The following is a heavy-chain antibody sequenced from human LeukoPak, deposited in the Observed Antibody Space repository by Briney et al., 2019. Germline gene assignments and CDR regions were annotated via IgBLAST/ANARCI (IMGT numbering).Heavy chain of an antibody. CDR2: IWYDGSNK. V-gene: IGHV3-33*01. Sequence: GGSLRLSCAASGFTFSSYGMHWVRQAPGKGLEWVAVIWYDGSNKYYADSVKGRFTISRDSSKNTLYLQMNSLRAEDTAVYYCARDSGRGVLEYWGQGTLVTVSS. CDR3: ARDSGRGVLEY. D-gene: IGHD3-10*01. J-gene: IGHJ4*02. CDR1: GFTFSSYG.